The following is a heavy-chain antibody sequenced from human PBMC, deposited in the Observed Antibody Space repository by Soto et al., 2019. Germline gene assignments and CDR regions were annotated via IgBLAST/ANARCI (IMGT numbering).Heavy chain of an antibody. D-gene: IGHD6-19*01. CDR3: ARDVSVDSSGWYVPVYMDV. CDR1: GGSISSYY. Sequence: QVQLQESGPGLVKPSETLSLTCTVSGGSISSYYWSWIRQPPGKGLEWIGYIYYSGSTNYNPSLRSRVTISVDTAKNHFSLKLSSVTAADTAVYYCARDVSVDSSGWYVPVYMDVWGKGTTVTVSS. CDR2: IYYSGST. V-gene: IGHV4-59*01. J-gene: IGHJ6*03.